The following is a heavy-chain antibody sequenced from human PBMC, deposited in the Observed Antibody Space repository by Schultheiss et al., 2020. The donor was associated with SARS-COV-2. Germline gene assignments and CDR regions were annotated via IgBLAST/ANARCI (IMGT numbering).Heavy chain of an antibody. V-gene: IGHV1-3*01. J-gene: IGHJ6*02. D-gene: IGHD3-16*01. CDR2: INAGNGNT. CDR1: GYTYFRYG. CDR3: ARGGGRYYYDGIDV. Sequence: ASVKVSCKASGYTYFRYGIGWVRQAPGQGLEWMGGINAGNGNTKYSQKFQGRVTITRDTSASTAYMELSSLRSEDTAVYYCARGGGRYYYDGIDVWGQGTTVTVSS.